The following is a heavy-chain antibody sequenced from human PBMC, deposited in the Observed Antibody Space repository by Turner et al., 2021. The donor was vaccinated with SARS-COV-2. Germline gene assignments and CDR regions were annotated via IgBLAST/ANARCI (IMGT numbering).Heavy chain of an antibody. Sequence: QLQLQESGPGLVTPSETLYLTCTVSDGSLRSSSYYWGWIRQPPGKGLEWNGRSYYSGGTYYNPSLKRRVTRSVDTSKNQFALKLSSVTAAETAVYYCATSTVAGTEVKYYGMDVWGQGTTVTVSS. V-gene: IGHV4-39*01. J-gene: IGHJ6*02. CDR2: SYYSGGT. CDR1: DGSLRSSSYY. CDR3: ATSTVAGTEVKYYGMDV. D-gene: IGHD6-13*01.